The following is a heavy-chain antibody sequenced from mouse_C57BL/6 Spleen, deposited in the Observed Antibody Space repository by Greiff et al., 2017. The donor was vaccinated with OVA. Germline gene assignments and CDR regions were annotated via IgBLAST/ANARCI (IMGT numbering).Heavy chain of an antibody. J-gene: IGHJ4*01. Sequence: QVQLQQSGAELVRPGTSVKVSCKASGYAFTNYLIEWVKQRPGQGLEWIGVINPGSGGTNYNEKFKGKATLTADKSSSTAYMQLSSLTSEDSAVYFCARSDSPYAMDYWGQGTSVTVSS. CDR1: GYAFTNYL. CDR2: INPGSGGT. CDR3: ARSDSPYAMDY. V-gene: IGHV1-54*01. D-gene: IGHD6-2*01.